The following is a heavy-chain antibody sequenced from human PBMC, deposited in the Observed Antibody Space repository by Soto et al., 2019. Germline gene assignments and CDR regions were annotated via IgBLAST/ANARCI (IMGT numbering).Heavy chain of an antibody. V-gene: IGHV4-39*01. J-gene: IGHJ4*02. Sequence: PSETLSLTCTVSGGSISSSSYYWGWIRQPPGKGLEWIGSIHYSGSTYYNPSLKSRVTISVDTSKNQFSLKLSSVTAADTAVYYCARLQFVVVPAATPYYFDFWGQGTLVTGLL. CDR3: ARLQFVVVPAATPYYFDF. CDR1: GGSISSSSYY. D-gene: IGHD2-2*02. CDR2: IHYSGST.